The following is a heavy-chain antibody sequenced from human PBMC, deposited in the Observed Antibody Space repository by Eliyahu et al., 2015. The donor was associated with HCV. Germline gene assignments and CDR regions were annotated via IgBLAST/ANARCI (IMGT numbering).Heavy chain of an antibody. CDR3: ARGLRDGFSS. Sequence: QVQLQQWGAGLLKLSETXSLTCXVYGGSFSGYFXNWIRXPPXKGXEWIGEINHSGTTNYSPSLKSRVTISIDTSKNQFSLKLSSVTAADTAVFYCARGLRDGFSSWGQGTLVTVSS. CDR2: INHSGTT. J-gene: IGHJ5*02. CDR1: GGSFSGYF. D-gene: IGHD3-3*01. V-gene: IGHV4-34*01.